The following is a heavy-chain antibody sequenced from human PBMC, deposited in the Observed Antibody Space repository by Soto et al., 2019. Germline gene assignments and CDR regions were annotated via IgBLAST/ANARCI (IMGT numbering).Heavy chain of an antibody. J-gene: IGHJ6*02. Sequence: VQLVESGGGLVKPGGSLRLSCVASGFTFSDYYMTWIRQAPGKGLEWVSYISSTGSYTNYADSVKGRFTISGDNAKNSLYLQMNSLRAEDTAVYYCARSQLPVTGLDVWGQGTTVSVSS. CDR1: GFTFSDYY. D-gene: IGHD2-2*01. CDR3: ARSQLPVTGLDV. CDR2: ISSTGSYT. V-gene: IGHV3-11*05.